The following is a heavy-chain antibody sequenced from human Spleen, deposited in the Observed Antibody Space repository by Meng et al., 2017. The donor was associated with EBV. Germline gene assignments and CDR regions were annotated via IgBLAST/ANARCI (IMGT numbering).Heavy chain of an antibody. Sequence: QVQLMQSGAEVKTPGASVKVSCKASGYNFPSYIIHWVRLAPGQRLERMGWINGANGNTYYAQKLQGRVTMTTDTSTSTAYMELRSLRSDDTAVYYCARGYYDSSGPSDIWGQGTLVTVFS. V-gene: IGHV1-3*01. CDR2: INGANGNT. CDR3: ARGYYDSSGPSDI. CDR1: GYNFPSYI. J-gene: IGHJ4*02. D-gene: IGHD3-22*01.